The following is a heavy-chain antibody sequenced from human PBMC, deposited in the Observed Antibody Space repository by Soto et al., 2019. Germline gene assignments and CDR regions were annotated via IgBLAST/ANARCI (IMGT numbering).Heavy chain of an antibody. CDR3: SRAFLPATAPFDY. J-gene: IGHJ4*02. D-gene: IGHD2-2*01. V-gene: IGHV4-59*01. CDR2: IYYIGST. CDR1: GGSISNYY. Sequence: QVQLQESGPRLVKPSETLSLTCIVSGGSISNYYWSWIRQPPGKGLEWIGYIYYIGSTNYNPSLQSRVTISVDTYKNQFSLKLSAVTAADTAVYYCSRAFLPATAPFDYWGQGTLFTVSS.